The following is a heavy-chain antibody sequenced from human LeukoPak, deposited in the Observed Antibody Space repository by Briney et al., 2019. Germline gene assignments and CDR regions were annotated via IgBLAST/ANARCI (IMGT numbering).Heavy chain of an antibody. Sequence: GGSLRLSCAASAFTSSSYAMAWVRQAPGKGLEWLSAISGSGGTYYADSVKGRCTISRDNSKNTLYLQMNSLRAEDTAAYYCARIYNYGSGSYRFFDYWGQGTLVTVSS. CDR1: AFTSSSYA. V-gene: IGHV3-23*01. CDR2: ISGSGGT. D-gene: IGHD3-10*01. CDR3: ARIYNYGSGSYRFFDY. J-gene: IGHJ4*02.